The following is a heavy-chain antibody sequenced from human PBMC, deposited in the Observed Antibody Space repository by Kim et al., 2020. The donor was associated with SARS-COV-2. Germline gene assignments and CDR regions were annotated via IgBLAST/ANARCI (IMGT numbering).Heavy chain of an antibody. CDR1: GLSFSTYN. D-gene: IGHD3-16*01. Sequence: GGSLRLSCAASGLSFSTYNMNWVRQAPGKGLEWVSSISTSGSYIYYADSVKGRFTISRDNAKNSLYLQMDSLRAEDTAVYYCAKVAGEDYWGQGTRVTVSS. CDR2: ISTSGSYI. CDR3: AKVAGEDY. J-gene: IGHJ4*02. V-gene: IGHV3-21*01.